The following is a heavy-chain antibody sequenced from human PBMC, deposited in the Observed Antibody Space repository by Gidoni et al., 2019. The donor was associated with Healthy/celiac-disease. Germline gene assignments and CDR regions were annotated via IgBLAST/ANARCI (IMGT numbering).Heavy chain of an antibody. V-gene: IGHV4-39*01. Sequence: QLQLQESGPGLVKHSETLYLTCTVSGGYISSSSYYWGWIRQPPGKGLEWIGSIYYSGSTYYNPSLKSRVTISVDTSKNQFSLKLSSVTAADTAVYYCARQVADTAMGYFDYWGQGTLVTVSS. CDR2: IYYSGST. CDR3: ARQVADTAMGYFDY. CDR1: GGYISSSSYY. J-gene: IGHJ4*02. D-gene: IGHD5-18*01.